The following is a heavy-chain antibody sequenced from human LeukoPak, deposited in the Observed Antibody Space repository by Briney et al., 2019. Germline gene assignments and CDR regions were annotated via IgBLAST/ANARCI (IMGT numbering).Heavy chain of an antibody. Sequence: GGSLGLSCAASGFTVSSNYMSWVRQAPGRGLEWVSVIYSGDSTYDADSVKGRFTISRDKSKNTLYLQMNSLRADDTAVYYCARVLDYGDYSLFDYWGQGTLVTVSS. CDR1: GFTVSSNY. D-gene: IGHD4-17*01. J-gene: IGHJ4*02. CDR3: ARVLDYGDYSLFDY. CDR2: IYSGDST. V-gene: IGHV3-66*01.